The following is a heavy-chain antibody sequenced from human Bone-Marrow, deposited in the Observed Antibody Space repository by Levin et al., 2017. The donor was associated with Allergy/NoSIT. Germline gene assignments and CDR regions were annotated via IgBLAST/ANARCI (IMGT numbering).Heavy chain of an antibody. V-gene: IGHV3-7*01. Sequence: GESLKISCAASGFTFSIYWMSWVRQAPGKGLEWVANINQDGSEKYYVASVKGRFTISRDNADNSLYLEMSSLRAEDTAVYFCGRLWNPGSVFDCWGQGTLVTVSS. CDR1: GFTFSIYW. J-gene: IGHJ4*02. CDR3: GRLWNPGSVFDC. D-gene: IGHD1-14*01. CDR2: INQDGSEK.